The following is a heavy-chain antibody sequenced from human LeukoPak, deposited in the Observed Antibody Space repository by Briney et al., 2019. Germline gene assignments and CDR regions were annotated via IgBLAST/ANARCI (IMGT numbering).Heavy chain of an antibody. CDR3: AREDNYYDSSGYQNLDY. CDR2: IKEDGSEK. J-gene: IGHJ4*02. V-gene: IGHV3-7*01. CDR1: GFTCSSYW. Sequence: GGSLRLSCAASGFTCSSYWMSWVRQAPGKGREWVANIKEDGSEKYYVDSVKGRFTISRDNAKNSLYLQMNSLRAEDTAVYYCAREDNYYDSSGYQNLDYWGQGTLVTVSS. D-gene: IGHD3-22*01.